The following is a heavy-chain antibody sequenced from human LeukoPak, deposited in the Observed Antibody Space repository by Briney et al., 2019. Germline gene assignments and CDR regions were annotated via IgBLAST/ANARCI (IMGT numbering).Heavy chain of an antibody. CDR1: GFTFSSYW. CDR2: INSDGSTT. D-gene: IGHD1-7*01. CDR3: AKDLTNWNYDWSSPDY. J-gene: IGHJ4*02. Sequence: PGGSLRLSCAASGFTFSSYWMHWVRQAPGKGLVWVSRINSDGSTTNYADSVKGRFTISRDNSKNTLYLQMNSLRAEDTAVYYCAKDLTNWNYDWSSPDYWGQGTLVTVSS. V-gene: IGHV3-74*01.